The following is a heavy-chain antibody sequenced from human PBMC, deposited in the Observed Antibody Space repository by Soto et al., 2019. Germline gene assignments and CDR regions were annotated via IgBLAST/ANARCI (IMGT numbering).Heavy chain of an antibody. CDR3: ARQSDHFDY. Sequence: SDTLSLTCTVSGNSMYPYYWSWIRQPPGKGLEWIGYVSYNGNTNYNPSLQSRVTITLDTSRNQFSLRLKSVTAADTAVYYCARQSDHFDYWGQGTLVTVSS. CDR1: GNSMYPYY. CDR2: VSYNGNT. J-gene: IGHJ4*02. V-gene: IGHV4-59*08.